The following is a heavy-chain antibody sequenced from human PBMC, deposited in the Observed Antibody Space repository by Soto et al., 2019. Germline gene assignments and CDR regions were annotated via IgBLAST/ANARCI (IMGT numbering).Heavy chain of an antibody. J-gene: IGHJ4*02. Sequence: QVQLQESGPGLVKPSETLSLTCTVSRGSISSGGFYWSWIRQSPGKGLEWIGFIYANGNSYYNPSLKSRANISRDTSKNKFSLKISSVTVADTAVYYCARDGRTSGYYLDYWGQGTPVTVSP. V-gene: IGHV4-31*03. CDR1: RGSISSGGFY. CDR3: ARDGRTSGYYLDY. D-gene: IGHD3-22*01. CDR2: IYANGNS.